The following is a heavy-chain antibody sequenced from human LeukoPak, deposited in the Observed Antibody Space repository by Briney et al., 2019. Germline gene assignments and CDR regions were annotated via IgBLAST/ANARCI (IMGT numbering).Heavy chain of an antibody. CDR2: ISYDGSNE. V-gene: IGHV3-30-3*01. J-gene: IGHJ4*02. D-gene: IGHD2-15*01. CDR1: GFTFSSYA. Sequence: GGSLRLSCAASGFTFSSYAMHWVRQAPGKGLEWVAVISYDGSNEYYADSVKGRFTISRDNSKNTLYLQMNSLRAEDTAVYYCARETRIPLKGFDYWGQGTLVTVSS. CDR3: ARETRIPLKGFDY.